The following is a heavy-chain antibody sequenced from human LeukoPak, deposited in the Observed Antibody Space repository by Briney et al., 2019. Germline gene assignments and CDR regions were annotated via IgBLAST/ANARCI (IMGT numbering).Heavy chain of an antibody. CDR3: AKHLSSSAPGRAPDH. CDR1: GITFNSYA. CDR2: IDGSGTYT. D-gene: IGHD6-13*01. V-gene: IGHV3-23*01. J-gene: IGHJ4*02. Sequence: GGSLRFSCAASGITFNSYAMSWVRQAPGKGLERVSAIDGSGTYTYYADSVKGRFTISRDNSKKTLYVQMNSLRAEDTAVYYCAKHLSSSAPGRAPDHWGQGTLVTVSS.